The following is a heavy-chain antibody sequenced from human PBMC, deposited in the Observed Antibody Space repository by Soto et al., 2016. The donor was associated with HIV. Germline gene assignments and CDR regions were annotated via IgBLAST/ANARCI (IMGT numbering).Heavy chain of an antibody. V-gene: IGHV3-74*01. D-gene: IGHD1-1*01. Sequence: VESGGGVIPPGGSLKLSCKASGLKFSSYWMSWVRQVPQKGLVWVSHISGDGTRLHYEDSVKGRFIISRDNAKKMVYLQMNSLTVDDTATYYCVRGVKDESNSAGLFNSWGQGTLVIVSS. CDR1: GLKFSSYW. CDR2: ISGDGTRL. CDR3: VRGVKDESNSAGLFNS. J-gene: IGHJ1*01.